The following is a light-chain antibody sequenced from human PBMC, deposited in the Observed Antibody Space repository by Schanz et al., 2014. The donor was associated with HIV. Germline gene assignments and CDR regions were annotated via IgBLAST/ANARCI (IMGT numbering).Light chain of an antibody. J-gene: IGKJ2*01. CDR2: RAS. V-gene: IGKV1-5*03. CDR3: QQYNSFSST. Sequence: DIQMTQSPSTLSASIGDRVTITCRASHYISSWLAWYQQRPGQAPNLLIYRASTLETGVSSRFSGSGSGTEFTLTISSLQPDDFATYYCQQYNSFSSTFGQGTKLEIK. CDR1: HYISSW.